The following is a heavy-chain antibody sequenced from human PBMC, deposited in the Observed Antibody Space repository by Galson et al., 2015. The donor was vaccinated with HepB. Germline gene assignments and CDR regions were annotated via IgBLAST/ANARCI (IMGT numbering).Heavy chain of an antibody. Sequence: SLRLSCAASGFRFYSYSMNWVRQTPGKGLECVSYISSSSSIISYADSVKGRLTISRDNAKNSVYLQMNSLRVEDSALYYCAKDSYSNRNYGMDGWGQGTTVTVSS. D-gene: IGHD4-11*01. V-gene: IGHV3-48*04. CDR1: GFRFYSYS. CDR3: AKDSYSNRNYGMDG. CDR2: ISSSSSII. J-gene: IGHJ6*02.